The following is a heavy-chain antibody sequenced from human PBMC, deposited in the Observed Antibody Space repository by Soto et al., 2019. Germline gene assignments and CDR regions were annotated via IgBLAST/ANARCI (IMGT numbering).Heavy chain of an antibody. CDR1: GFTFSSYT. D-gene: IGHD2-21*02. V-gene: IGHV3-23*01. CDR2: ISATGGST. CDR3: AKVFIRDCGGDCTVDT. Sequence: EVQLLESGGGLVQPGGSLRLSCAASGFTFSSYTMSWVRQAPGKGLEWVSGISATGGSTYYADSVKGRFTFSRDNSKKTLYLQMNSLRAEDTAVYYCAKVFIRDCGGDCTVDTWGHVTLVTVSS. J-gene: IGHJ5*01.